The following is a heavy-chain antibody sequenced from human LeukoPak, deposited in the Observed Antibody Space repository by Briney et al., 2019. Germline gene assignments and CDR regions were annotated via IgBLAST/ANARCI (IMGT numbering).Heavy chain of an antibody. D-gene: IGHD2-15*01. Sequence: ASVKVSCKASGYTFTSYAMNWVRQAPGRGLEWMGWINTNTGNPTYAQGFTGRFVFSLDTSVSTAYLQISSLKAEDTAVYYCARDLYLARGYCSGGSCQERWFDPWGQGTLVTVSS. V-gene: IGHV7-4-1*02. CDR2: INTNTGNP. CDR1: GYTFTSYA. J-gene: IGHJ5*02. CDR3: ARDLYLARGYCSGGSCQERWFDP.